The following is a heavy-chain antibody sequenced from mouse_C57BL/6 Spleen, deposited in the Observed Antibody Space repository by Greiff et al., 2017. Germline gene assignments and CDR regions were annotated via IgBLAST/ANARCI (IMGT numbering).Heavy chain of an antibody. CDR3: ARRGDYGSSCYAMDY. J-gene: IGHJ4*01. Sequence: VQLQQSGAELVKPGASVKLSCKASGYTFTTYPIEWMQQTHGKSLEWIGNFHPYNDDTTYNEKFKGKATLTVDKSSSTVYLELSRLTSDDSAVYYGARRGDYGSSCYAMDYWGQGTSVTVSS. D-gene: IGHD1-1*01. V-gene: IGHV1-47*01. CDR1: GYTFTTYP. CDR2: FHPYNDDT.